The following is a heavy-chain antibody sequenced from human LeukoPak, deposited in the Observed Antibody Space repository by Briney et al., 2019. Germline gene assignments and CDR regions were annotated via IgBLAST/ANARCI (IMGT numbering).Heavy chain of an antibody. J-gene: IGHJ3*02. CDR2: IYHTGST. Sequence: PSETLSPTCTVSGYSISSGYYWGWIRQPPGKGLEWIVNIYHTGSTYYNPSLKSRVTISVDTSKNQFSLKLSSVTAADTAVYYCAKSNGYGLIDIWGQGTMVTVSS. CDR1: GYSISSGYY. CDR3: AKSNGYGLIDI. V-gene: IGHV4-38-2*02. D-gene: IGHD3-22*01.